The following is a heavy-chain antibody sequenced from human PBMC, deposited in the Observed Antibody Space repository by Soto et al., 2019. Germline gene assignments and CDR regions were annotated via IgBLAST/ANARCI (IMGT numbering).Heavy chain of an antibody. CDR1: GFTFRRNG. Sequence: QVQLVESGGGAVQPGRSLRLSCAASGFTFRRNGMHWVRQAPGKGLEWVAVISYDGSNKYYADSVKGRFTISRDNSKNTLYLQMDSLRAGDTAVYYCAKDRSSSWSLDYWGQGTLVTVSS. CDR2: ISYDGSNK. D-gene: IGHD6-6*01. J-gene: IGHJ4*02. V-gene: IGHV3-30*18. CDR3: AKDRSSSWSLDY.